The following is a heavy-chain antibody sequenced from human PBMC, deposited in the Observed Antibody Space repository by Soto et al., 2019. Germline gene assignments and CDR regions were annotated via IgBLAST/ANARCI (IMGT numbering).Heavy chain of an antibody. CDR1: GDKFSTYA. Sequence: QVQLVQSGAEVRKPGSSVRVACKASGDKFSTYAINWVRQVPGQGLEWLGGIITFFGAAMYAQKFQGRVTIIADESATTAEMELSSLRSEDAAVYYCARGGKERFRGAGMDFWGQGTPVTVSS. D-gene: IGHD1-1*01. V-gene: IGHV1-69*01. CDR3: ARGGKERFRGAGMDF. CDR2: IITFFGAA. J-gene: IGHJ6*02.